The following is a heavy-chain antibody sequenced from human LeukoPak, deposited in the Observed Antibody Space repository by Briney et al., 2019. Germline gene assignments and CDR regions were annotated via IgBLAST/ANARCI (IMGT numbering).Heavy chain of an antibody. V-gene: IGHV1-69*04. CDR2: IIPFLGEV. D-gene: IGHD5-12*01. Sequence: SVKVSCKAFGAALNIGHAFIWARQAPGQGLQWMGRIIPFLGEVNYAQNFQGRVSFTADKSTATMYMEMKSLRLDDTAIYYCSPCGHAYDWFGPWGQGTLVTVSS. CDR3: SPCGHAYDWFGP. CDR1: GAALNIGHA. J-gene: IGHJ5*02.